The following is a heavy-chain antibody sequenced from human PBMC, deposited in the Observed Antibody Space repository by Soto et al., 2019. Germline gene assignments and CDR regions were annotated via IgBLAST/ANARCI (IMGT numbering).Heavy chain of an antibody. D-gene: IGHD2-2*01. V-gene: IGHV5-51*03. J-gene: IGHJ6*02. CDR3: ARQDYSNYRGGMDV. CDR2: IYPLVSDI. Sequence: PGGCLKISCMTSGYSFTSHWIAWGRQMPGKGLEWMGIIYPLVSDIRNRPSFQSQVTISVDKSISTAYLQWSSLKASDTATYYCARQDYSNYRGGMDVGGQGNAVTVSS. CDR1: GYSFTSHW.